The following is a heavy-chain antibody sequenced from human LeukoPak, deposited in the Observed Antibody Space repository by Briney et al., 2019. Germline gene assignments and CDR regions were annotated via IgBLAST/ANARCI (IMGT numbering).Heavy chain of an antibody. CDR2: INPNSGGT. CDR1: GYTFTGYY. V-gene: IGHV1-2*02. Sequence: ASVKVSCKASGYTFTGYYMHWVRQAPGQGLEWMGWINPNSGGTNYAQKSQGRVTMTRDTSISTAYMELSRLRSDDTAVYYCAREVVVAATREKYFQHWGQGTLVTVSS. CDR3: AREVVVAATREKYFQH. D-gene: IGHD2-15*01. J-gene: IGHJ1*01.